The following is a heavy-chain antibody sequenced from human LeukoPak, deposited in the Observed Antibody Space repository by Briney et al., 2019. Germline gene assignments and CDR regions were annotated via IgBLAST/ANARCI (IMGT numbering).Heavy chain of an antibody. J-gene: IGHJ5*02. D-gene: IGHD2-2*01. CDR2: MYYSGST. CDR1: GGSIISSYY. CDR3: AREQGYCSTTTCQYSWFDP. V-gene: IGHV4-59*01. Sequence: SETLSLTCSVSGGSIISSYYWSWIRQPPGKGLEWIGYMYYSGSTYFNPSLKRRATISRDTSKNQFSLKLSSVTAADTAVYFCAREQGYCSTTTCQYSWFDPWGQGTLVTVSS.